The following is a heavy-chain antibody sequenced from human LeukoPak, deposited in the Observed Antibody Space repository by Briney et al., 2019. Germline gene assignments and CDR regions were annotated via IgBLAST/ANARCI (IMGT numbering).Heavy chain of an antibody. CDR2: INAGNGNT. CDR3: ARDRGSSWDWFDP. Sequence: ASVKVSCKASGYTFTIYAMHWVRQAPGQRLEWMGWINAGNGNTKYSQKFQGRVTITRDTSASTAYMELSSLRSEDTAVYYCARDRGSSWDWFDPWGQGTLVTVSS. D-gene: IGHD6-13*01. CDR1: GYTFTIYA. J-gene: IGHJ5*02. V-gene: IGHV1-3*01.